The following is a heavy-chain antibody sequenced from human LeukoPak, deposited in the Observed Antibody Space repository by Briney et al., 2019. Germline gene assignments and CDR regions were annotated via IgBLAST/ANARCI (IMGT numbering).Heavy chain of an antibody. CDR1: GFTFSDYY. CDR3: ARTNSGYDSFDY. V-gene: IGHV3-11*03. J-gene: IGHJ4*02. CDR2: ISGSTGYT. D-gene: IGHD5-12*01. Sequence: SGGSLRLSCAASGFTFSDYYMSWIRQAPGKGLECVSYISGSTGYTNYADSVKGRFTISRDNAKNSLFLHMNSLRAEDTAVYYCARTNSGYDSFDYWGQGTLVTVSS.